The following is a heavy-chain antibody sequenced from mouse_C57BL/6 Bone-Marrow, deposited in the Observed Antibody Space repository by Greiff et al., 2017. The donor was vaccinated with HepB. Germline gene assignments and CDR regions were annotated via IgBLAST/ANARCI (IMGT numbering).Heavy chain of an antibody. D-gene: IGHD1-2*01. V-gene: IGHV1-81*01. J-gene: IGHJ3*01. CDR2: IYPRSGNT. CDR3: ARACLRRLFAY. Sequence: QVHVKQSGAELARPGASVKLSCKASGYTFTSSGISWVKQRTGQGLEWIGEIYPRSGNTYYNEKFKGKATLTADKSSSTAYMELRSLTSEDSAVYFCARACLRRLFAYWGQGTLVTVSA. CDR1: GYTFTSSG.